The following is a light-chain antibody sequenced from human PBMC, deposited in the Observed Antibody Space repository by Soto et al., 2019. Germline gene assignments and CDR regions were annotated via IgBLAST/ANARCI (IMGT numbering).Light chain of an antibody. J-gene: IGKJ5*01. CDR3: QQRSNWPIT. CDR2: RAF. V-gene: IGKV3-15*01. CDR1: LGDSSD. Sequence: EIVMTQSAATLSLSPGERATLSCGASLGDSSDLAWYRQKPGQAPRLLIYRAFTRATGIPARFSGSGFGTDFNLTISSLQSEDFAVYYCQQRSNWPITFGQGTRLEIK.